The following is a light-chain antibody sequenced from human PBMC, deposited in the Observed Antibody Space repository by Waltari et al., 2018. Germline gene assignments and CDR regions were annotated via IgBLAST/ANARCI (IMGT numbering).Light chain of an antibody. CDR1: SSNIGAGYA. Sequence: QSVLTQPPSVSGAPGQRVTISCTGSSSNIGAGYAVHWYQQLPGTAPKLLIYGNNRRPAAVPDPFSGSKSGTSASLAITGLQTEDETYYYCQSYGRDWVFGGGTKLTVL. CDR2: GNN. CDR3: QSYGRDWV. J-gene: IGLJ3*02. V-gene: IGLV1-40*01.